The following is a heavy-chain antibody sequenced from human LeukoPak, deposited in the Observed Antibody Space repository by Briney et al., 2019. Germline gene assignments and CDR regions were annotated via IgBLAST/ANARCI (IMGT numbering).Heavy chain of an antibody. Sequence: TSQNVSCYCSIYGDSVSSDNAAWNGLGQSPSRGLEWLRKTYYRSRWYKVYGPAVKGRITINADTSKKQFSLHLNSVTSEDTAVYYCTRSRYSSAWYPSSLVPPDKNFYDYYMDVWGKGTTVTVSS. D-gene: IGHD6-13*01. CDR1: GDSVSSDNAA. CDR3: TRSRYSSAWYPSSLVPPDKNFYDYYMDV. V-gene: IGHV6-1*01. CDR2: TYYRSRWYK. J-gene: IGHJ6*03.